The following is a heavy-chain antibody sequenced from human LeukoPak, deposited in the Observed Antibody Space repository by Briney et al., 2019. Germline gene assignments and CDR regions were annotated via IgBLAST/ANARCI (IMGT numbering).Heavy chain of an antibody. D-gene: IGHD3-3*01. J-gene: IGHJ6*03. Sequence: ASVKVSCKASGYTFTSYGICWVRQAPGQGLEWMGWISAYNGNTNYAQKLQGRVTMTTDTSTSTAYMELRSLRSDDTAVYYCAREDYDFWSGTYYMDVWGKGTTVTVSS. CDR1: GYTFTSYG. V-gene: IGHV1-18*01. CDR2: ISAYNGNT. CDR3: AREDYDFWSGTYYMDV.